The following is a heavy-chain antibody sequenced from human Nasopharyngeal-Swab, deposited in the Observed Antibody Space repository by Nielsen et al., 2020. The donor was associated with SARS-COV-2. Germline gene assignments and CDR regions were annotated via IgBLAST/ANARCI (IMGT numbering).Heavy chain of an antibody. CDR3: ARVPLGRVRGVNLFDY. D-gene: IGHD3-10*01. CDR2: INHSGST. V-gene: IGHV4-34*01. J-gene: IGHJ4*02. Sequence: WIRQPPGKGPEWIGEINHSGSTNYNPSLKSRVTISVDTSKNQFSLKLSSVTAADTAVYYCARVPLGRVRGVNLFDYWGQGTLVTVSS.